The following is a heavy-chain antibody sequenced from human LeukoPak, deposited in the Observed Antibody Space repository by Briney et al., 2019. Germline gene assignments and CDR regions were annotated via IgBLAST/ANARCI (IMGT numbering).Heavy chain of an antibody. CDR3: AKERGVVFRHWFDP. J-gene: IGHJ5*02. CDR2: ISGSGGST. CDR1: GFTFSGYA. V-gene: IGHV3-23*01. Sequence: GGSLRLSCAASGFTFSGYAMGWVRQAPGKGLEWVSAISGSGGSTYYADSVKGRFTISRDNSKNTLYLQMNSLRAEDTAVYYCAKERGVVFRHWFDPWGQGTLVTVSS. D-gene: IGHD3-10*01.